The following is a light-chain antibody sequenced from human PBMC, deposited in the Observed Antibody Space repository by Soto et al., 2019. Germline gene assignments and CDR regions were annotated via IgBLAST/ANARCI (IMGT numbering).Light chain of an antibody. J-gene: IGLJ1*01. CDR3: SSYAGSNKV. CDR2: EVS. V-gene: IGLV2-8*01. CDR1: SSDVGGYNY. Sequence: QSLLPQPPSSSGSPGQSVTLSCPETSSDVGGYNYVSWYQQHPGKAPKLMIYEVSKRPSGVPDRFSGSKSGNTASLTVSGLQAEDEADYYCSSYAGSNKVFGTGTKVTVL.